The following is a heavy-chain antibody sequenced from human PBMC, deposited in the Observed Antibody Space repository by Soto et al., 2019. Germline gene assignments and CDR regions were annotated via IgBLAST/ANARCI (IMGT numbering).Heavy chain of an antibody. D-gene: IGHD3-3*02. V-gene: IGHV1-69*12. CDR3: ARDNGRPQLGGNYYYITDV. Sequence: QVQLVQSGAEVKEPGSSVKVSCQASGGTFSSYALSWVRQAPGQGLEWMVGIIPLFRTPDYAQKFQGRVTITADESTSTAYMELSSLRSEDTAIYYCARDNGRPQLGGNYYYITDVWGQGTTITVSS. J-gene: IGHJ6*02. CDR1: GGTFSSYA. CDR2: IIPLFRTP.